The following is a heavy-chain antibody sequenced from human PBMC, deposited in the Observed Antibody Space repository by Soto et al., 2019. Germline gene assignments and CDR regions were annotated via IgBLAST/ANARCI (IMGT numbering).Heavy chain of an antibody. CDR1: GFTFSDYY. D-gene: IGHD6-13*01. CDR2: IISSSSTI. Sequence: QVQLVESGGGLVKPGGSLRLSCAASGFTFSDYYMSWIRQAPGKGLEWVSHIISSSSTIYYADSVKGRFTVSRDNAKNSLYLQMNSLSAEDTAVYYCARVLRSNSWYNWFDPWGQGTLVTVSS. J-gene: IGHJ5*02. V-gene: IGHV3-11*01. CDR3: ARVLRSNSWYNWFDP.